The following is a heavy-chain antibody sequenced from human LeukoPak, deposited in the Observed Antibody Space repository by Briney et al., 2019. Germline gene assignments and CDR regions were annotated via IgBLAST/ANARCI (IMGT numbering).Heavy chain of an antibody. D-gene: IGHD6-13*01. J-gene: IGHJ4*02. CDR3: ARAKGRSPLFDY. Sequence: SQTLSLTCAISGDSVSSNSAAWNWIRQSPSRGLEWLGRTYYWSKWYNDYAVSVRGRIAINPDTSKNQFSLQLNSVTPEDTAVYYCARAKGRSPLFDYWGQGTLVTVSS. V-gene: IGHV6-1*01. CDR2: TYYWSKWYN. CDR1: GDSVSSNSAA.